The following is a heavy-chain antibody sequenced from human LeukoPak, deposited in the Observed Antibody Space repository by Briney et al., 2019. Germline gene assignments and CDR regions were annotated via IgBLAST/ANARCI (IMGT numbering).Heavy chain of an antibody. Sequence: ASVKVSCKASGYTFTGYYMHWVRQAPGQGLEWMGIINPSGGSTSYAQRFQGRVTMTRDMSTSTVYMELNSLRSEDTAVYYCARPDDYGGNSLLFDIWGQGTMVTVSS. CDR2: INPSGGST. J-gene: IGHJ3*02. D-gene: IGHD4-23*01. CDR1: GYTFTGYY. CDR3: ARPDDYGGNSLLFDI. V-gene: IGHV1-46*01.